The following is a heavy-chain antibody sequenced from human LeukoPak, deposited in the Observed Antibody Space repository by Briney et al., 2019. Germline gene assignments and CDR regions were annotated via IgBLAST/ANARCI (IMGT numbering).Heavy chain of an antibody. J-gene: IGHJ2*01. CDR1: GSTFSSYS. V-gene: IGHV3-48*04. CDR3: ARSKRITMVRGVKRGWYFDL. CDR2: ISSSSSTI. D-gene: IGHD3-10*01. Sequence: GGSLRLSCAASGSTFSSYSMNWVRQAPGKGLEWVSYISSSSSTIYYADSVKGRFTISRDNAKNSLYLQMNSLRAEDTAVYYCARSKRITMVRGVKRGWYFDLWGRGTLVTVSS.